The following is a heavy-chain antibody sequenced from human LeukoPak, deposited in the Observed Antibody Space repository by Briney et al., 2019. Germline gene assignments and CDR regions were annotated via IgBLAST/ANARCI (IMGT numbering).Heavy chain of an antibody. D-gene: IGHD5-18*01. CDR2: INQSVRT. CDR1: GGSFSGYY. J-gene: IGHJ3*01. Sequence: SQTLSLTCAVYGGSFSGYYCSSIREVPGKGLECLGEINQSVRTNYNPSLKSRVTISVDTSKNPISLNLSFVTATDTAVYYCARGWFGFWHNSYADDNAFDVWGPGTMVTVSS. V-gene: IGHV4-34*01. CDR3: ARGWFGFWHNSYADDNAFDV.